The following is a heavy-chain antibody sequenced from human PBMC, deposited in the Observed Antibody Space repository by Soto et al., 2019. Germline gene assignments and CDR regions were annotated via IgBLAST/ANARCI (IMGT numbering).Heavy chain of an antibody. Sequence: PSETLSLTCTVSGGSISSYYWSWIRQPPGKGLEWIGYIYYSGSTNYNPSLKSRVTISVDTSKNQFSLKLSSVTAADTAVYYCARGNNGYFWSGYQNWFYPWGQGTLVPVSS. V-gene: IGHV4-59*01. CDR3: ARGNNGYFWSGYQNWFYP. J-gene: IGHJ5*02. D-gene: IGHD3-3*01. CDR2: IYYSGST. CDR1: GGSISSYY.